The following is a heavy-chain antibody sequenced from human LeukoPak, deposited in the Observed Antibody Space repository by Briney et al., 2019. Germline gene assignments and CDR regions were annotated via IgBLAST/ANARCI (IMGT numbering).Heavy chain of an antibody. Sequence: PGGSLRLFCAASGFTFDDYAMHWVRQAPGKGLEWVSAISGSGGSTYYADSVKGRFTISRDNSKNTLYLQMNSLRAEDMAVYYCAKGSGSYYYNDYWGQGTLVTVSS. CDR2: ISGSGGST. CDR3: AKGSGSYYYNDY. CDR1: GFTFDDYA. D-gene: IGHD3-10*01. J-gene: IGHJ4*02. V-gene: IGHV3-23*01.